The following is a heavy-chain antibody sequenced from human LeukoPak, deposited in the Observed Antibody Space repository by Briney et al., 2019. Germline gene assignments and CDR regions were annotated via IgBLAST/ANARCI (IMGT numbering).Heavy chain of an antibody. V-gene: IGHV3-33*01. J-gene: IGHJ4*02. Sequence: GRSLRLSCAASGFTFTSYGMHWVRQAPGKGLEWVAVIWYDGSKKNYADSVKGRFTISRDNSKSTLFLQMNSLRAEDTAVYYCARAQYSGSYPFDHWGQGTLVTVSS. D-gene: IGHD1-26*01. CDR3: ARAQYSGSYPFDH. CDR2: IWYDGSKK. CDR1: GFTFTSYG.